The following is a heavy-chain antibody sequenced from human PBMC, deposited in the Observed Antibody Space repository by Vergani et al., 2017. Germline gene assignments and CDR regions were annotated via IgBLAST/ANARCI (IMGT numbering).Heavy chain of an antibody. CDR3: ARDSPYYYDSSGYGLGDY. CDR1: GGTFSSYA. V-gene: IGHV1-46*01. D-gene: IGHD3-22*01. Sequence: QVQLVQSGAEVKKPGSSVKVSCKASGGTFSSYAISWVRQAPGQGLEWMGIINPSGGSTSYAQKFQGRVTMTRDTSTSTVYMELSSLRSEDTAVYYCARDSPYYYDSSGYGLGDYWGQGTLVTVSS. J-gene: IGHJ4*02. CDR2: INPSGGST.